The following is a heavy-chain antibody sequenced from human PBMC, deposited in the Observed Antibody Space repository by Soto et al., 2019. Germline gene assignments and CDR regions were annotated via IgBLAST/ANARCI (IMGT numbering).Heavy chain of an antibody. CDR3: ASIFGRITIFGVVTMGYFDY. CDR2: INHSGST. V-gene: IGHV4-34*01. Sequence: SETLSLTCAVYGGSFSGYYWSWIRQPPGKGPEWIGEINHSGSTNYNPSLKSRVTISVDTSKNQFSLKLSSVTAADTAVYYCASIFGRITIFGVVTMGYFDYWGQGTLVTVSS. D-gene: IGHD3-3*01. J-gene: IGHJ4*02. CDR1: GGSFSGYY.